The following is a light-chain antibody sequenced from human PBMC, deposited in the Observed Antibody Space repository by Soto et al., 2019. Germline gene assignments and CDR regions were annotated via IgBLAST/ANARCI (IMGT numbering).Light chain of an antibody. CDR1: QSISSY. Sequence: DIQMTQSPSSLSASVVDIVTITFRASQSISSYLNWYQQKPGKAPKLLIYAASSLQSGVPSRFSGSGSGTDCTLTISSLQPEDFETYYCQQSYNNPPTFGQGTKVDIK. CDR2: AAS. CDR3: QQSYNNPPT. V-gene: IGKV1-39*01. J-gene: IGKJ1*01.